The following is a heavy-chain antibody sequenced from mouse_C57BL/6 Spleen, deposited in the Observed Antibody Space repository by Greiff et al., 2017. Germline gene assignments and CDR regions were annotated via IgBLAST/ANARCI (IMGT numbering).Heavy chain of an antibody. Sequence: DVMLVESGGGLVKPGGSLKLSCAASGFTFSSYAMSWVRQTPEKRLEWVATISDGGSYTYYPDNVKGRFTISRDNATNNLYLQMSHLKSEDTAMYYCASSGYWYFDVWGTGTTVTVSS. V-gene: IGHV5-4*03. J-gene: IGHJ1*03. CDR1: GFTFSSYA. CDR3: ASSGYWYFDV. CDR2: ISDGGSYT. D-gene: IGHD4-1*01.